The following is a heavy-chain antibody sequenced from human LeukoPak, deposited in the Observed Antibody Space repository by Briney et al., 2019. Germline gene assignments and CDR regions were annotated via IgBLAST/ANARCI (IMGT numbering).Heavy chain of an antibody. Sequence: GGSLRLSCAASGFTFSSYWMSWVRQAPGKGLEWVANIKQDGSEKYYVDSVKGRFTISRDNAKNSLYLQMNSLRAEDTAVYYCAGAQESGIAAAGDYYYYYMDVWGKGTTVTVSS. CDR1: GFTFSSYW. D-gene: IGHD6-13*01. CDR3: AGAQESGIAAAGDYYYYYMDV. V-gene: IGHV3-7*01. J-gene: IGHJ6*03. CDR2: IKQDGSEK.